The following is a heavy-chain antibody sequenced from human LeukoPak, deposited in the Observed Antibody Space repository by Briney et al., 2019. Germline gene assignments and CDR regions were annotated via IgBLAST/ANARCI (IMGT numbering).Heavy chain of an antibody. J-gene: IGHJ4*02. V-gene: IGHV6-1*01. CDR3: ARGSSSNSWYFDY. D-gene: IGHD6-13*01. Sequence: SQTLSLTCAISGDSVSSNSATWTWIRQSPSRGLEWLGRTYYRSKWYNDYAVSVKSRITVNPHTSRNQFSLQLNSVTPEDTAVYYCARGSSSNSWYFDYWGQGTLVTVSS. CDR2: TYYRSKWYN. CDR1: GDSVSSNSAT.